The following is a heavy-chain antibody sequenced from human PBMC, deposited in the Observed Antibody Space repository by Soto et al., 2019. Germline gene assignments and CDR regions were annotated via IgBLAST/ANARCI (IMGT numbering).Heavy chain of an antibody. CDR1: GGSFSGYY. J-gene: IGHJ4*01. CDR3: ARDKITGLFDY. V-gene: IGHV4-34*01. Sequence: SSETLSLTFAVYGGSFSGYYWTWIRQPPGTGLEWIGEINHSGSTNYNPSLKSRVTISVDTSKNQFSLKLTSVTAADTAVYYCARDKITGLFDYWGQGTLVTVSS. CDR2: INHSGST. D-gene: IGHD2-8*02.